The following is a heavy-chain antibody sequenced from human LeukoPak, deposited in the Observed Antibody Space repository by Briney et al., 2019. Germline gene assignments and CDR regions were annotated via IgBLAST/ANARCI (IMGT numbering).Heavy chain of an antibody. J-gene: IGHJ4*02. Sequence: PGGSLRLSCVASGFTFSSYEMNWVRQAPGKGLEWVSYISGSGNTIYYADSVKGRFTISRDNTKNSLYLQIHSLRAEDTAVYYCSREGSSHEPIFDYWGQGTLVTVSS. D-gene: IGHD6-13*01. CDR1: GFTFSSYE. CDR2: ISGSGNTI. CDR3: SREGSSHEPIFDY. V-gene: IGHV3-48*03.